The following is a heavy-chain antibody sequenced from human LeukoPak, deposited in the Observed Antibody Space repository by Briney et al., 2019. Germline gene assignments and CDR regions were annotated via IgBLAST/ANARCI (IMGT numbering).Heavy chain of an antibody. V-gene: IGHV3-30*18. Sequence: PGTSLRLSCAASGIRFETYGMHWVRQAPGKGLEWVAFISYDGSDKYYADSVKGRFTISRDDSKSTLFLRMSSLRNEDTAVYFCAKARWGDTAYDAFDIWGQGTMVTVSS. D-gene: IGHD5-18*01. J-gene: IGHJ3*02. CDR3: AKARWGDTAYDAFDI. CDR2: ISYDGSDK. CDR1: GIRFETYG.